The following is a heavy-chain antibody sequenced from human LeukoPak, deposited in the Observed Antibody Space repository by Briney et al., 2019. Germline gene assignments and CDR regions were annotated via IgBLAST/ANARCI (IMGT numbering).Heavy chain of an antibody. CDR3: ARARGSNWSDTLFDY. D-gene: IGHD4-11*01. CDR2: IRYDGSNK. V-gene: IGHV3-30*02. J-gene: IGHJ4*02. CDR1: GFTFSSYG. Sequence: GGSLRLSCAASGFTFSSYGMHWVRQAPGKGLEWVAFIRYDGSNKYYADSVKGRFTISRDNSKNTLYLQMNSLKTEDTAVYYCARARGSNWSDTLFDYWGQGTLVTVSS.